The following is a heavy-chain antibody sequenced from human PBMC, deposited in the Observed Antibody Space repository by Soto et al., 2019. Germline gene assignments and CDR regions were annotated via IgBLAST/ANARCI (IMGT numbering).Heavy chain of an antibody. D-gene: IGHD2-2*02. Sequence: SVKVSCKXSGGTFDSYVISWLRQAPGQGLEWMGGIMPIFGTPNYAQKFRGRVTISADESTSTAYMELSSLRSEDTAVYYCARRSVRYCSSTSCYIWFDPWGQGTLVTVSS. V-gene: IGHV1-69*13. CDR3: ARRSVRYCSSTSCYIWFDP. CDR1: GGTFDSYV. CDR2: IMPIFGTP. J-gene: IGHJ5*02.